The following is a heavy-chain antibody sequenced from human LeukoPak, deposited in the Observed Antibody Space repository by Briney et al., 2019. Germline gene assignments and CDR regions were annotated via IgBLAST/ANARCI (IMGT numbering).Heavy chain of an antibody. Sequence: PGGSLRLSCAASGFTFSSYSMNWVRQAPGKGLEWVSSISSSSSYIYYADSVKGRFTISRDNAKNLLYLQMNSLRAEDTAVYYCARDRSNGMDVWGQGTTVTVSS. CDR2: ISSSSSYI. V-gene: IGHV3-21*01. CDR3: ARDRSNGMDV. CDR1: GFTFSSYS. J-gene: IGHJ6*02.